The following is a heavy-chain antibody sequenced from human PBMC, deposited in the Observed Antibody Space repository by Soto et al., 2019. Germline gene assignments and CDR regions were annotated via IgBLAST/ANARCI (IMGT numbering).Heavy chain of an antibody. V-gene: IGHV4-31*03. D-gene: IGHD6-13*01. CDR2: IYYSGST. CDR1: GGSIIRGGYY. J-gene: IGHJ4*02. CDR3: ARGGIAAAAPPDY. Sequence: SETLSLTCTVSGGSIIRGGYYWSWIRPHPGKGLEWIGYIYYSGSTYYNPSLKSRVTISVDTSKNQFSLKLSSVTAADTAVYYCARGGIAAAAPPDYWGQGTLVTVSS.